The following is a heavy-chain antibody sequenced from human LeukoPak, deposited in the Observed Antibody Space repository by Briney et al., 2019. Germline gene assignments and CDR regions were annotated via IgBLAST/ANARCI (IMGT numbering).Heavy chain of an antibody. CDR1: GGSISSYY. V-gene: IGHV4-4*07. CDR2: IYTSGST. J-gene: IGHJ6*03. CDR3: AREQGVGATRLNSHYYYYYMDV. Sequence: SETLSLTCTVCGGSISSYYWSWIRQPAGKGLEWIGRIYTSGSTNYNPSLKSRVTMSVDTSKNQFSLKLSSVTAADTAVYYCAREQGVGATRLNSHYYYYYMDVWGKGTTVTVSS. D-gene: IGHD1-26*01.